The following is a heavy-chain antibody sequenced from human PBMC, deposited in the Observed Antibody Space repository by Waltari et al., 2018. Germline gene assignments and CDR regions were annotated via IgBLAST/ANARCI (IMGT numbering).Heavy chain of an antibody. CDR3: ARDGPSSTRADY. Sequence: EVQLVESGGGLVKPGGSLRLSCAASGFTFSSYSMNWFRQAPGKGLEWVSSISSSSSYIYYADSVKGRFTISRDNAKNSLYLQMNSLRAEDTAVYYCARDGPSSTRADYWGQGTLVTVSS. CDR1: GFTFSSYS. J-gene: IGHJ4*02. D-gene: IGHD2-15*01. V-gene: IGHV3-21*01. CDR2: ISSSSSYI.